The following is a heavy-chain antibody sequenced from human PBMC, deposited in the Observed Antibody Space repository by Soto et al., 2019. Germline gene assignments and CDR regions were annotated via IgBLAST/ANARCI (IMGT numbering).Heavy chain of an antibody. CDR2: IIPIFGTA. V-gene: IGHV1-69*13. D-gene: IGHD2-2*01. Sequence: SVNVSCKASGGTFSSYAISWVRQAPGQGLEWMGGIIPIFGTANYAQKFQGRVTITADESTSTAYMELSSLRSEDTAVYYCARGVVVVPAAMSIYYYGMDVWGQGTTVTVSS. CDR1: GGTFSSYA. CDR3: ARGVVVVPAAMSIYYYGMDV. J-gene: IGHJ6*02.